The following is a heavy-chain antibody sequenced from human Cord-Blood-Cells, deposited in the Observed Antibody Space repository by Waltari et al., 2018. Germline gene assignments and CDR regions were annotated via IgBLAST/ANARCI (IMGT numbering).Heavy chain of an antibody. Sequence: QVQLVQSGAEVKKPGASVKVSCKASGYTFTSYDINWVRQATGQGLEWMGWMKPNSGNTGYAQKFQGRVTITRNTSRSTAYMELSSLRSEDTAVYYCARGSLGIGSYGYWGQGTLVTVSS. V-gene: IGHV1-8*03. CDR2: MKPNSGNT. D-gene: IGHD1-26*01. CDR3: ARGSLGIGSYGY. J-gene: IGHJ4*02. CDR1: GYTFTSYD.